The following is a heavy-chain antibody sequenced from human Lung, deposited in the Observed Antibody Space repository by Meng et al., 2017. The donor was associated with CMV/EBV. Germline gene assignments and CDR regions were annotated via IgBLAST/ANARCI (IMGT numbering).Heavy chain of an antibody. D-gene: IGHD2-2*01. Sequence: SXKISXAASGFTFSSYAMHWVRQAPGKGLEWVAVISYDGSNKYYADSVKGRFTISRDNSKNTLYLQMNSLRAEDTAVYYCARVNVPAANYYYYYGMDVWGQGTTVXVSS. V-gene: IGHV3-30*04. J-gene: IGHJ6*02. CDR3: ARVNVPAANYYYYYGMDV. CDR1: GFTFSSYA. CDR2: ISYDGSNK.